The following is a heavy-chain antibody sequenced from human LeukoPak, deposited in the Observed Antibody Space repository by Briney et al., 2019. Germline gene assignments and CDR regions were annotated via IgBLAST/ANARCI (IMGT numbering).Heavy chain of an antibody. V-gene: IGHV3-53*01. D-gene: IGHD4-23*01. CDR3: ARTTVVTGRYYYFYMDV. J-gene: IGHJ6*03. CDR1: GFTVSSNY. Sequence: GGSLRLSCAASGFTVSSNYMSWVRQAPGKGLEWVSVIYSGGSTYYADSVKGRFTISRGNSKNTLYLQMNSLRAEDTAVYYCARTTVVTGRYYYFYMDVWGKGTTVTVSS. CDR2: IYSGGST.